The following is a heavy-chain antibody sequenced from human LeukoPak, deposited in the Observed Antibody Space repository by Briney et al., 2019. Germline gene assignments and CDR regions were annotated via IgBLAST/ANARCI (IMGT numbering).Heavy chain of an antibody. CDR2: FYSGGST. V-gene: IGHV3-66*01. CDR1: GFTFSSYW. D-gene: IGHD2-2*01. J-gene: IGHJ4*02. Sequence: GGSLRLSCAASGFTFSSYWMSWVRQAPGKGLEWVSMFYSGGSTFYADSVKGRFTIARDSSKNTLYLQMNSLRAEDTAVYYCVTYQLLLYGFDYWGQGTLVTVSS. CDR3: VTYQLLLYGFDY.